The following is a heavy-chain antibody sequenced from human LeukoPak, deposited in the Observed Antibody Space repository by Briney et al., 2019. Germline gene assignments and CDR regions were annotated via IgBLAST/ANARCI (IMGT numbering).Heavy chain of an antibody. CDR3: TSGYASGSPDY. J-gene: IGHJ4*02. V-gene: IGHV3-74*01. CDR2: ISGDGSST. D-gene: IGHD3-10*01. Sequence: PGGSLRLSCAASGFTFSTYWMHWVRQAPGRGLVWVSRISGDGSSTSYADSVKGRFTISRDNAKSTLFLQMNSLRVDDTAVYYCTSGYASGSPDYWGQGTLVTVSS. CDR1: GFTFSTYW.